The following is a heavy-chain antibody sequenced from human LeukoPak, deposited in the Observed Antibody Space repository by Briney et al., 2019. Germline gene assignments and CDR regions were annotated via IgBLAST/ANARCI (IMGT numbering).Heavy chain of an antibody. V-gene: IGHV1-18*01. CDR2: ISAYNGNT. J-gene: IGHJ4*02. D-gene: IGHD3-22*01. Sequence: ASVKVSCKASGYTFTSYGISWVRQAPGRGLEWMGWISAYNGNTNYAQKLQGRVTMTTDTSTSTAYMELRSPRSDDTAVYYCARGSHPTYYYDSSGYYCPDYWGQGTLVTVSS. CDR3: ARGSHPTYYYDSSGYYCPDY. CDR1: GYTFTSYG.